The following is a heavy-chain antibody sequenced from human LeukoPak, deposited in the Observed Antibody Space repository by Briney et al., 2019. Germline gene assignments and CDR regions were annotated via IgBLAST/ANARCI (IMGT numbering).Heavy chain of an antibody. CDR3: ARGYYGSGSFFDY. CDR1: GGSISSSSYY. D-gene: IGHD3-10*01. Sequence: TSETLSLTCSVSGGSISSSSYYWGWIRQPPGKGLEWIGSIYYSGSTYYNPSLKSRVTISVDTPKNQFSLKLSSVTAADTAVYYCARGYYGSGSFFDYWGQGTLVTVSS. J-gene: IGHJ4*02. V-gene: IGHV4-39*01. CDR2: IYYSGST.